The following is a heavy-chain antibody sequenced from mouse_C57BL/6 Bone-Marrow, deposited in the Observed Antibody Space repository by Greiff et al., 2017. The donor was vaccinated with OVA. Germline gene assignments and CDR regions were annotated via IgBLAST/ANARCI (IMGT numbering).Heavy chain of an antibody. J-gene: IGHJ2*01. V-gene: IGHV5-6*02. CDR3: ARNRWLLRFDY. D-gene: IGHD2-3*01. CDR2: ISSCGSYT. Sequence: EVKLVESGGDLVKPGGSLKLSCAASGFTFSSYGMSWVRQTPDKRLEWVATISSCGSYTYYPDSVKGRFPISRDNAKNTLYLQMSSLKSEDTDMYYCARNRWLLRFDYWGQGTTLTVSS. CDR1: GFTFSSYG.